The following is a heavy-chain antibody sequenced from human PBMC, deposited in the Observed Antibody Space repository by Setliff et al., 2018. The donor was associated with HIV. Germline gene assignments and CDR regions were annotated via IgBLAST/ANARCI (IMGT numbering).Heavy chain of an antibody. CDR1: GDSIISGDYY. CDR3: ARQVGSQYSYWAYYFDS. V-gene: IGHV4-30-4*08. Sequence: PSETLSLTCTVSGDSIISGDYYWSWIRQSPGKGLEWIGHIHYKGNIDYNASLKSRLAISSDTSKNQLSLRLSSVTAADTAIYYCARQVGSQYSYWAYYFDSWGQGALVTVSS. CDR2: IHYKGNI. D-gene: IGHD5-18*01. J-gene: IGHJ4*02.